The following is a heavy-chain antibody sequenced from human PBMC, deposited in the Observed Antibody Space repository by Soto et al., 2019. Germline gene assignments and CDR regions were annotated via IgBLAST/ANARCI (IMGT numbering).Heavy chain of an antibody. CDR3: ARLVYDSRLNYLYFDH. V-gene: IGHV4-4*02. D-gene: IGHD3-22*01. CDR2: VYNDGSA. CDR1: GVSISSGNW. J-gene: IGHJ4*02. Sequence: SETLSLTCDVPGVSISSGNWWSWVRQPPGKGLEWIAEVYNDGSANYHPSLESRATISVDRSKNQFSLRLSSVTAADTGKYYCARLVYDSRLNYLYFDHWGQGTLVTVSS.